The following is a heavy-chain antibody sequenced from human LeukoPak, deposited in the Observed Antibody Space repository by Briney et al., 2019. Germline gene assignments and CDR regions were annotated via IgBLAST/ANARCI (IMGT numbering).Heavy chain of an antibody. CDR3: AKDHQLSGRYFDWLPFDY. V-gene: IGHV3-30*18. J-gene: IGHJ4*02. CDR2: ISYDGPNK. CDR1: GFTFNNYG. D-gene: IGHD3-9*01. Sequence: PGRSLRLSCAASGFTFNNYGMHWVRQAPGKGLEWVAAISYDGPNKYYADSVKGRFTISRDNSKNTLYLQMNSLRAEDTAVYYCAKDHQLSGRYFDWLPFDYWGQGTLVTVSS.